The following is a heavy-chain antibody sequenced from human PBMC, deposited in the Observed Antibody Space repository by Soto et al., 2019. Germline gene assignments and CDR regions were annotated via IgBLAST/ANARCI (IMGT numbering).Heavy chain of an antibody. D-gene: IGHD1-26*01. V-gene: IGHV3-23*01. CDR2: ISGSGGST. CDR3: AKSNRYSGSYQTLPRGYFDY. J-gene: IGHJ4*02. Sequence: VGSLRLSCAASGFTFSSYAMSWVRQAPGKGLEWVSAISGSGGSTYYADSVKGWFTISRDNSKNTLYLQMNSLRAEDTAVYYCAKSNRYSGSYQTLPRGYFDYWGQGTLVTVSS. CDR1: GFTFSSYA.